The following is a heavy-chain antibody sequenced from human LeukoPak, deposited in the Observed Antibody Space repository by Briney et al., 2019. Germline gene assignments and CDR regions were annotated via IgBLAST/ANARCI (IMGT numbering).Heavy chain of an antibody. CDR2: IYYSGST. Sequence: SETLSLTCTVSGGSISSYYWSWIRQPPGKGLEWIGYIYYSGSTYYNPSLKSRVTISVDTSRNQFSLKLTSVTAADTAVYFCARGGKWLQIDYWGQGTLVTVSS. V-gene: IGHV4-59*01. J-gene: IGHJ4*02. CDR3: ARGGKWLQIDY. CDR1: GGSISSYY. D-gene: IGHD5-24*01.